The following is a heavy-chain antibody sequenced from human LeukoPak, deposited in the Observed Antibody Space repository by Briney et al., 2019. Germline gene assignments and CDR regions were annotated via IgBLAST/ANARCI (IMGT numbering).Heavy chain of an antibody. Sequence: PSETLSLTCAVYGGSFSGYYWSWIRQPPGKGLEWIGEINHSGSTNYNPSLKSRVTMSVDTSKNQFSLKLSSVTAADTAVYYCARSRYGGTVIDYWGQGTLVTVSS. CDR2: INHSGST. V-gene: IGHV4-34*01. D-gene: IGHD4-23*01. CDR1: GGSFSGYY. J-gene: IGHJ4*02. CDR3: ARSRYGGTVIDY.